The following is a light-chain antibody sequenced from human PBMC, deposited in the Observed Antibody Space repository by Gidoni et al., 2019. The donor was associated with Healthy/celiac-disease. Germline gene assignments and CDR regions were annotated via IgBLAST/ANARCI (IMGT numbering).Light chain of an antibody. CDR1: KLGDKY. CDR2: QYS. V-gene: IGLV3-1*01. CDR3: QAWDSSTASVV. Sequence: SYELTQQPSVSVSPGQTASITCSGDKLGDKYACWYQQKPGQSPVLVIYQYSKRPAGIPERFSGSNSGNTATLTISGTQAMDEAVYYCQAWDSSTASVVFGGGTKLTVL. J-gene: IGLJ2*01.